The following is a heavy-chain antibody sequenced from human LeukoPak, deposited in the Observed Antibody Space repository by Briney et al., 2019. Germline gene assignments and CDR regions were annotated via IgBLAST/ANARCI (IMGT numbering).Heavy chain of an antibody. Sequence: GGSLRLSCVVSGLTFSDNQRAWMRQAPGKGLECVSHISSSGITIHYVDSVKGRFTISRDDAKSSVYLQMNSLRAEDTAVYYCAVVRGVMGYWGQGTLVTVSS. CDR1: GLTFSDNQ. J-gene: IGHJ4*02. CDR3: AVVRGVMGY. D-gene: IGHD3-10*01. V-gene: IGHV3-11*01. CDR2: ISSSGITI.